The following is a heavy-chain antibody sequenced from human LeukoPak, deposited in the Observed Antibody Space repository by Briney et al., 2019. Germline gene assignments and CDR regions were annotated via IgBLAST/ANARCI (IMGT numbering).Heavy chain of an antibody. D-gene: IGHD6-19*01. J-gene: IGHJ4*02. V-gene: IGHV5-51*01. CDR2: IYPGDSAT. CDR1: GSSSTSYW. CDR3: ASSIAVAGGDYFDY. Sequence: HREPRQFSAKASGSSSTSYWTGWVRQMPRKGREWMGIIYPGDSATTYTPSFQGQVTISADKSISTAYLQWSSLKASDPAMYYCASSIAVAGGDYFDYWGQGTLVTVSS.